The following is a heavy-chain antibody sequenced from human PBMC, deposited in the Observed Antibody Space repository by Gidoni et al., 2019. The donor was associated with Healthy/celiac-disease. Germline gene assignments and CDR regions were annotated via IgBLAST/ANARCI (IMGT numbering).Heavy chain of an antibody. CDR2: ISGSGGST. J-gene: IGHJ5*02. CDR3: AKDTVDTAMVNNWFDP. D-gene: IGHD5-18*01. CDR1: GFTFSSYA. V-gene: IGHV3-23*01. Sequence: EVQLLESGGGLVQPGGSLRLSCAASGFTFSSYAMSWVRQAPGKGLEWVSAISGSGGSTYYADSVKGRFTISRDNSKNTLYLQMNSLRAEDTAVYYCAKDTVDTAMVNNWFDPWGQGTLVTVSS.